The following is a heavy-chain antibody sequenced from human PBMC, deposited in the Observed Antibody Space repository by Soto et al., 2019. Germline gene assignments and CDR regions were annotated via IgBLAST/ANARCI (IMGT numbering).Heavy chain of an antibody. CDR2: IYYSGST. J-gene: IGHJ6*03. V-gene: IGHV4-59*01. CDR1: GGSISSSW. Sequence: SETLSLTCTVSGGSISSSWWSWIRQPPGKGLEWIGYIYYSGSTNYNPSLKSRVTISVDTSKNQFSLKLSSVTAADTAVYYCARGFSGSYQYYYYYYMDVWGKGTTVTVSS. D-gene: IGHD1-26*01. CDR3: ARGFSGSYQYYYYYYMDV.